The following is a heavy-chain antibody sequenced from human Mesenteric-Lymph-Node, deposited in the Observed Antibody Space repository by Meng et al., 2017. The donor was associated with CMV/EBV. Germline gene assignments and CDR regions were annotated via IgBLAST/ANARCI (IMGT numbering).Heavy chain of an antibody. CDR1: GFTFSTYS. CDR3: ARDSDSVRYYDFWSGYYGMDV. J-gene: IGHJ6*02. Sequence: GGSLRLSCAASGFTFSTYSMNWVRQAPGKGLEWVSYISSSSSIISYADSVKGRVTISRDNAKNSLYLQMNSLRAEDTAVYYCARDSDSVRYYDFWSGYYGMDVWGQGTTVTVSS. V-gene: IGHV3-48*04. D-gene: IGHD3-3*01. CDR2: ISSSSSII.